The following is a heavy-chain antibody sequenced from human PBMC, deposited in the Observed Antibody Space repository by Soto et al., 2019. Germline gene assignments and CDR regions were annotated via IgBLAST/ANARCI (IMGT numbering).Heavy chain of an antibody. CDR1: GGSFSGDY. V-gene: IGHV4-34*01. CDR2: IDHSGYT. D-gene: IGHD3-3*01. Sequence: SETLSLTCADHGGSFSGDYWNWIRQPPGKGLEWMGEIDHSGYTNYSPSLKSRVTISVDTSKNQFSLRLTSVTAADTAVYYCARVRDWFDPWGQGTLVTVSS. CDR3: ARVRDWFDP. J-gene: IGHJ5*02.